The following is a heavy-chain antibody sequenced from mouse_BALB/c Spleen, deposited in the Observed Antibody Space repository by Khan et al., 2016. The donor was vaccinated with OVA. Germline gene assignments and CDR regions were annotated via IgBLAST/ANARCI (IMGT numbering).Heavy chain of an antibody. D-gene: IGHD2-14*01. Sequence: VQLQQSGPDLVKPGASVKMSCKASGYSFTNYYVNWVKQSHGKSLECIGRVNPNIGNTNYNQKFKGKAILIVDTSSSTAYMELRGLTSEDSAVYYCARGYDFFAYWGQGTLVTVSA. J-gene: IGHJ3*01. CDR3: ARGYDFFAY. CDR1: GYSFTNYY. V-gene: IGHV1-26*01. CDR2: VNPNIGNT.